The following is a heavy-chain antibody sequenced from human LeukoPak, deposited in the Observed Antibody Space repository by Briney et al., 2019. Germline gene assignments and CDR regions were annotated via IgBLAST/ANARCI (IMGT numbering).Heavy chain of an antibody. V-gene: IGHV4-59*01. CDR2: IYYSGST. Sequence: PSETLSLTCTVSGGSISSYYWSWIRQPPGKGLEWIGYIYYSGSTNYNPSLKSRVTISVDTSKNQFSLKLSSVTAADTAVYYCARASDCADVLDAFDIWGQGTMVTVSS. J-gene: IGHJ3*02. D-gene: IGHD2-21*02. CDR3: ARASDCADVLDAFDI. CDR1: GGSISSYY.